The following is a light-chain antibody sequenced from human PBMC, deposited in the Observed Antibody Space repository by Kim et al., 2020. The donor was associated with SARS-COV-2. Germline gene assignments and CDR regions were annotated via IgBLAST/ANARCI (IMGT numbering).Light chain of an antibody. CDR3: QQYNNWPHT. J-gene: IGKJ2*01. CDR1: QSVSSN. V-gene: IGKV3-15*01. Sequence: VAPGERATLPCKAGQSVSSNLAWYQQKPGQAPRLLIYGASTRDTGIPARFSGSGSGTEFTLTISSLQSEDFAVYYCQQYNNWPHTFGQGTKLEI. CDR2: GAS.